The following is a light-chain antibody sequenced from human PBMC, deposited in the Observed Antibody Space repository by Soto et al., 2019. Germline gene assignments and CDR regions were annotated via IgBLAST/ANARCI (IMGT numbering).Light chain of an antibody. CDR3: SSYAGSSIPVA. CDR1: SSDVGGYNF. Sequence: QSALTQPPSASGSPGQSVTISCTGASSDVGGYNFVSWYQHPPGKAPRLMIYDVTQRPSGVPDRFSGSKSGNTASLTVSGLQVDDEAYYYCSSYAGSSIPVAFGGGTKLTVL. J-gene: IGLJ2*01. CDR2: DVT. V-gene: IGLV2-8*01.